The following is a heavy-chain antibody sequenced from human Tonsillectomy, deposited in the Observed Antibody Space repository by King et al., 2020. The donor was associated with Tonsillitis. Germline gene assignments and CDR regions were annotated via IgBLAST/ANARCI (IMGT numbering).Heavy chain of an antibody. J-gene: IGHJ4*02. Sequence: VHLVESGGGLVQPGGSLRLSWSAYGFTFSTYAMSWVRQAPWKGLEGVSAIVGDGGNTYFADSVKGRFTISRDNSKNTLYLQMNSLRVEDTAIYYCAKENARGSPRPFDYWGQGTLVTVSS. CDR3: AKENARGSPRPFDY. CDR1: GFTFSTYA. V-gene: IGHV3-23*04. D-gene: IGHD2-2*01. CDR2: IVGDGGNT.